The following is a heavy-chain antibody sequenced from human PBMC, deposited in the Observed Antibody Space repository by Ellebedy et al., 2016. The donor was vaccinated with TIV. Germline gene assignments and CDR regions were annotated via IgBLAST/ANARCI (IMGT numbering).Heavy chain of an antibody. CDR3: ATPVE. CDR1: GFNFNSYW. Sequence: PGGSLRLSCEASGFNFNSYWMSWVRQVSGKGLDWVANIKQDGSEKYYVDSVKGRFTISRDNAKNSLYLQMNSLRAEDTAVYYCATPVEWGQGTLVTVSS. V-gene: IGHV3-7*03. J-gene: IGHJ4*02. D-gene: IGHD5-24*01. CDR2: IKQDGSEK.